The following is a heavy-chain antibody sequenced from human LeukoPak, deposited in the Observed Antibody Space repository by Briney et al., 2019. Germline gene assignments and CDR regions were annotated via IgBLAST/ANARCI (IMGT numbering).Heavy chain of an antibody. D-gene: IGHD3-16*02. J-gene: IGHJ4*02. V-gene: IGHV3-15*01. CDR3: AVDTPVIDAQIDY. CDR2: IRSGGAR. CDR1: GIIFSHAW. Sequence: GGSLRLSCTASGIIFSHAWVNWVRQAPGKGLQWLGRIRSGGAREYAAPAQGRFTISRDDARNTVYLEMNNLDTDDTAVYFCAVDTPVIDAQIDYWGQGTLVTVSS.